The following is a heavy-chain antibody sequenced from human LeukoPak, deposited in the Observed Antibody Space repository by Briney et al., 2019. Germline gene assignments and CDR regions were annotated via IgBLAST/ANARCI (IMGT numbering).Heavy chain of an antibody. CDR3: ARTFPYCSGGSCYGDAFDI. CDR2: IYPGDSDT. J-gene: IGHJ3*02. D-gene: IGHD2-15*01. V-gene: IGHV5-51*01. Sequence: GESLKISCKGSRYSFTSYWIGWVRQMPGKGLEWMGIIYPGDSDTRYSPSFQGQVTISADKSISTAYLQWSSLKASDTAMYYCARTFPYCSGGSCYGDAFDIWGQGTMVTVSS. CDR1: RYSFTSYW.